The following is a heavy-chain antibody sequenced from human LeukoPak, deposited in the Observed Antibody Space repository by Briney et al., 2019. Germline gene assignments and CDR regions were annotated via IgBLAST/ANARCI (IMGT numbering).Heavy chain of an antibody. J-gene: IGHJ4*02. CDR1: GGSISSYY. CDR2: IYYSGST. D-gene: IGHD5-18*01. V-gene: IGHV4-39*07. Sequence: SETLSLTCTVSGGSISSYYWGWIRQPPGKGLEWIGSIYYSGSTYYNPSLKSRVTISVDTSKNQFSLKLSSVTAADTAVYYCAREESYGQSLYFDYWGQGTLVTVSS. CDR3: AREESYGQSLYFDY.